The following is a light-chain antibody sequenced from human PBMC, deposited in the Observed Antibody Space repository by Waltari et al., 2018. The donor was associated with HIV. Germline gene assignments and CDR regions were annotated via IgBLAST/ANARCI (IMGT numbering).Light chain of an antibody. CDR3: CSYAGNYIWV. CDR2: DVN. CDR1: TSDVGKYNY. J-gene: IGLJ3*02. Sequence: QSALTQPRSVSGSPGQSVTLSCAGTTSDVGKYNYVPWYQQHPGKAPKLMIYDVNMRPSGVTDRFSGSKSGSTSSLTISGLQAEDEAVYYCCSYAGNYIWVFGGGTQLTVL. V-gene: IGLV2-11*01.